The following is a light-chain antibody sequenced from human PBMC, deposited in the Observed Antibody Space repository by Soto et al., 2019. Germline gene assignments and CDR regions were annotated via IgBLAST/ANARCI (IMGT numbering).Light chain of an antibody. CDR1: SSDVGAYNY. V-gene: IGLV2-11*01. CDR3: CSYTDSWV. J-gene: IGLJ3*02. Sequence: QSALTQPRSVSASPGQSVTIPCTGTSSDVGAYNYVSWYQQHPDKAPKLMIYDVTKRPSGVPDRFSGSKSGKTASLTISGLQAEDEADYYCCSYTDSWVFGGGPQLTVL. CDR2: DVT.